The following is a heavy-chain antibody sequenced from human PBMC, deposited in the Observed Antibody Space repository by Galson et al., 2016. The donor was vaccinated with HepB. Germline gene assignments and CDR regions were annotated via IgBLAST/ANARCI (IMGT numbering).Heavy chain of an antibody. J-gene: IGHJ4*02. CDR1: GFTFSTYT. CDR3: AKDRYWNRDFDS. D-gene: IGHD1-1*01. Sequence: SLRLSCAASGFTFSTYTMSXXRQAXXKGLXXVSXXDGRGGSTYYANSVKGRFTVSRDNSKNTLYLQMNSLKAEDTATYYCAKDRYWNRDFDSWGQGTLVTVSS. V-gene: IGHV3-23*01. CDR2: XDGRGGST.